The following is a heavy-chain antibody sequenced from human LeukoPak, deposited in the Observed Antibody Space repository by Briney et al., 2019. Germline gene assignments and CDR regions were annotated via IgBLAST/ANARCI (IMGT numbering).Heavy chain of an antibody. D-gene: IGHD3-22*01. CDR3: ARESNSGYYRFDL. J-gene: IGHJ4*02. V-gene: IGHV4-34*01. Sequence: TSETLSLTCAVYGGSFSGYYWSWIRQFPGKGLEWIGEINHSGSTHYNPSLKSRVIISVDTSKRRFFLKLNSVTAADTAVYYCARESNSGYYRFDLWGQGSPVTVSS. CDR1: GGSFSGYY. CDR2: INHSGST.